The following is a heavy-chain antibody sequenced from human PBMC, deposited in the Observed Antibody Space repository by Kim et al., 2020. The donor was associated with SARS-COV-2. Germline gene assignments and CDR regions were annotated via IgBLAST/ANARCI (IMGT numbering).Heavy chain of an antibody. D-gene: IGHD3-9*01. CDR1: GFTFSSYG. CDR3: ARDGYSNWRLRYFDRPYMDV. Sequence: GESLKISCAASGFTFSSYGMHWVRQAPGKGLEWVAVISYDGSNKYYADSVKGRFTISRDNSKNTLYLQMNSLRAEDTAVYYCARDGYSNWRLRYFDRPYMDVWGQGTTVTVSS. CDR2: ISYDGSNK. J-gene: IGHJ6*02. V-gene: IGHV3-33*05.